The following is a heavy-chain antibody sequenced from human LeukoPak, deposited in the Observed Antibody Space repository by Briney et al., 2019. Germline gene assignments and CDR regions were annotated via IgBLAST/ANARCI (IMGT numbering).Heavy chain of an antibody. V-gene: IGHV4-39*01. D-gene: IGHD3-22*01. CDR1: GGSIISSSYY. J-gene: IGHJ4*02. CDR3: ARRVDSSGYYDGTFDY. Sequence: PSETLSLTCTVSGGSIISSSYYWGWIRQPPGKGLEWIGSIYYSGSTYYNPSLKSRVTISVDTSKNQFSLKLSSVTAADTAVYYCARRVDSSGYYDGTFDYWGQGTLVSVSS. CDR2: IYYSGST.